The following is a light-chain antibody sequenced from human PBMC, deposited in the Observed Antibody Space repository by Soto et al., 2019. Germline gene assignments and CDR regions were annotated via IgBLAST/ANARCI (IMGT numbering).Light chain of an antibody. CDR1: SSDVGSYNL. J-gene: IGLJ2*01. Sequence: QSALTQPASVSGSPGQSITISCTGTSSDVGSYNLVSWYQQHPGKAPKLMIYEGSKRPSGVSNRFSGSKSGNTASLTISGLQAEDEADDYCCSSAGSSTFGVFGGGTKLTVL. V-gene: IGLV2-23*03. CDR3: CSSAGSSTFGV. CDR2: EGS.